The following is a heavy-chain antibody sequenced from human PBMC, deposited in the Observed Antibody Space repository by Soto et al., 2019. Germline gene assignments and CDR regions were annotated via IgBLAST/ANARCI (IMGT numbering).Heavy chain of an antibody. CDR3: AKDRGSLYTSSSPLDF. Sequence: GGSLRLSCAASGFTFTNYAMTWVRQAPGKGLEWVSGISASGGSTYYADSVKGRFTISRDNSKNTLFLQMNSLRAEDTALYYCAKDRGSLYTSSSPLDFWGQGTLVTVSS. J-gene: IGHJ4*02. D-gene: IGHD6-6*01. CDR1: GFTFTNYA. V-gene: IGHV3-23*01. CDR2: ISASGGST.